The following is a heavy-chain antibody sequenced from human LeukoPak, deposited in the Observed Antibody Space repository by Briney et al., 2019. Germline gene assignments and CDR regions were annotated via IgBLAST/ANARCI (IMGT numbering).Heavy chain of an antibody. D-gene: IGHD6-19*01. J-gene: IGHJ4*02. CDR2: IYYSGST. CDR1: GGSISSYY. Sequence: SETLSLTGTVSGGSISSYYWSWIRQPPGKGLEWIGYIYYSGSTNYNPSLKSRVTISVDTSKNQFSLKLSSVTAADTAVYYCARGEGQQWLVLFRYWGQGTLVTVSS. CDR3: ARGEGQQWLVLFRY. V-gene: IGHV4-59*01.